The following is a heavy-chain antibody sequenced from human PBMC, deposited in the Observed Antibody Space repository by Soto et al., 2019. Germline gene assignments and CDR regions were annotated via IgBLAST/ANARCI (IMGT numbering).Heavy chain of an antibody. CDR3: ARDWGYYGSGSYSRPGTLNYYYYYGMDV. D-gene: IGHD3-10*01. V-gene: IGHV3-53*01. Sequence: GGSLRLSCAASGFTVSSNYMSWVRQAPGKGLEWVSVIYSGGSTYYADSVKGRFTISRDNSKNTLYLQMNSLRAEDTAVYYCARDWGYYGSGSYSRPGTLNYYYYYGMDVWGQGTTVTVSS. CDR2: IYSGGST. J-gene: IGHJ6*02. CDR1: GFTVSSNY.